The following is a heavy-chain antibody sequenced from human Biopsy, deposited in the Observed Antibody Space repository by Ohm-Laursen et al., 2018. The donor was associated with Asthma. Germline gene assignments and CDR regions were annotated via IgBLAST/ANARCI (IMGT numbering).Heavy chain of an antibody. CDR3: ARGQKSAGDRWFDP. D-gene: IGHD6-13*01. Sequence: SVKVSCKASGYTFINFAIHWVRQAPGQRLEWMGWINAGNGNTKFSQKFQGRVTITRDTSASTAYMDLSSLRSEDTAVYYCARGQKSAGDRWFDPWGQGTLVTVSS. V-gene: IGHV1-3*01. J-gene: IGHJ5*02. CDR2: INAGNGNT. CDR1: GYTFINFA.